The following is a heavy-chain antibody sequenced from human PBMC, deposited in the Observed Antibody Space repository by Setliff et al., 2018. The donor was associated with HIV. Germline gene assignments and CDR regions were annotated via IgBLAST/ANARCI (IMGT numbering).Heavy chain of an antibody. D-gene: IGHD3-22*01. V-gene: IGHV4-59*01. J-gene: IGHJ6*02. CDR1: GGSISSDY. CDR2: IYYSGST. Sequence: SETLSLTCIVSGGSISSDYWSWIRQPPGKGLEWIGYIYYSGSTNYNPSLKSRVTISVATSKNQFSLKLNSVTTADTAVYYCARSRTSSGYYGVTGYGMDVWGQGTTVTVSS. CDR3: ARSRTSSGYYGVTGYGMDV.